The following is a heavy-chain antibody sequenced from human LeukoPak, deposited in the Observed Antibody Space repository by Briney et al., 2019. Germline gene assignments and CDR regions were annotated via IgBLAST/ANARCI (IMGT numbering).Heavy chain of an antibody. J-gene: IGHJ4*02. V-gene: IGHV3-74*01. D-gene: IGHD3-22*01. CDR2: INSDGSST. Sequence: GGSLRLSCAASGFTFSSYAMSWVRQAPGKGLVWVSRINSDGSSTSYADSVKGRFTISRDNAKNTLYLQMNSLRAEDTAVYYCAREFYYDSSGYSDFDYWGQGTLVTVSS. CDR3: AREFYYDSSGYSDFDY. CDR1: GFTFSSYA.